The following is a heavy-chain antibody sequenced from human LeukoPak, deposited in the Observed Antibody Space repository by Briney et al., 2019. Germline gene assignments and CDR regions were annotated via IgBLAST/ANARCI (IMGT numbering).Heavy chain of an antibody. CDR2: ISGSGGST. Sequence: GGSLRLSCAASGFTFSSYAMSWVRQAPGRGLEWVSAISGSGGSTYYADSVKGRFTISRDNSKNTLHLQMNSLRAEDTAVYYCAKGRTVTRTDDWGQGTLVTVSS. V-gene: IGHV3-23*01. J-gene: IGHJ4*02. CDR1: GFTFSSYA. CDR3: AKGRTVTRTDD. D-gene: IGHD4-17*01.